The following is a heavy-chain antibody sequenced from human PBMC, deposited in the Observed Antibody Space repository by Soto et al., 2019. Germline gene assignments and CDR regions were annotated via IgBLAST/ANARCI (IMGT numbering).Heavy chain of an antibody. CDR2: MYNTGST. D-gene: IGHD2-21*02. J-gene: IGHJ6*02. Sequence: NPSETLSPTSTVSGGSISRYYWSWFRQPPGKGLEWIGYMYNTGSTVYNPSFKSRVTISVDTSKNQFSLKLNSVTAADTAVYYCARDLWGYCGTDCYPLDVWGQGTTVTVS. CDR1: GGSISRYY. CDR3: ARDLWGYCGTDCYPLDV. V-gene: IGHV4-59*01.